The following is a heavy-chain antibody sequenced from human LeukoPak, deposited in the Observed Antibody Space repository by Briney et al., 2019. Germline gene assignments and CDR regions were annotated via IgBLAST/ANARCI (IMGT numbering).Heavy chain of an antibody. J-gene: IGHJ4*02. D-gene: IGHD6-19*01. CDR2: INPSGGST. V-gene: IGHV1-46*01. CDR1: GYTFTNYY. CDR3: ARDRSSGWYPFDY. Sequence: ASVKVSCKASGYTFTNYYMHWVRQAPGQGLDWMGIINPSGGSTMYAQTFQGRVTMTSDTSTSTVYMEMSSLRSEDTAVFYCARDRSSGWYPFDYWGQGTLVTVSS.